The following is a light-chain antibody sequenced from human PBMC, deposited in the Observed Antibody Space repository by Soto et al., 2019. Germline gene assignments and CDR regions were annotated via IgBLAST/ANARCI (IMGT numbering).Light chain of an antibody. CDR1: LSISSSF. Sequence: EIVLTQSPGTLSSSPGERATLSCRASLSISSSFLAWYQQKPGQAPRLLIYGASSRATGIPDRFRGSGSGTDFTLTISRLEPEDFAVYYCQQYDDSVWTFGQGTKVEI. CDR3: QQYDDSVWT. J-gene: IGKJ1*01. V-gene: IGKV3-20*01. CDR2: GAS.